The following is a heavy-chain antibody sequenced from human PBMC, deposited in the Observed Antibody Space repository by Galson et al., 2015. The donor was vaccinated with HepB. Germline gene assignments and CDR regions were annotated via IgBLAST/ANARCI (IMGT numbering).Heavy chain of an antibody. CDR3: AKDTPNPPARGWSYFDL. CDR2: ISATATHI. D-gene: IGHD2-15*01. Sequence: SLRLSCAASGFSFSTYTMNWVRQAPGKGLEWVASISATATHIYYAGSVQGRSTISRDNAKNSLYLQLNSLRAEDTAVYYCAKDTPNPPARGWSYFDLWGQGTLVAVSS. J-gene: IGHJ4*02. V-gene: IGHV3-21*01. CDR1: GFSFSTYT.